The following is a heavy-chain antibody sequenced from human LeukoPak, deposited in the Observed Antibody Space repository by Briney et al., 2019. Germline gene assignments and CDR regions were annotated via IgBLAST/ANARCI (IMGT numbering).Heavy chain of an antibody. CDR2: INSSGGST. Sequence: ASVKVSCKASGYTFTRYYMHWVRQAPGQGLEWMGIINSSGGSTSYAQKFQGRVTMTRDTSTSTVYMELSSLRSEDTAVYYCAREEAVGAKFRHAFDIWGQGTMVTVSS. D-gene: IGHD1-26*01. CDR1: GYTFTRYY. V-gene: IGHV1-46*01. J-gene: IGHJ3*02. CDR3: AREEAVGAKFRHAFDI.